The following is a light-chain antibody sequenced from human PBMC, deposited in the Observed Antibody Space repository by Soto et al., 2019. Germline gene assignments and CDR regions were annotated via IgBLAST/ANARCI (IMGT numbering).Light chain of an antibody. CDR1: QSISSK. Sequence: DIQMTQSPSSLSASVGDRVTITCRASQSISSKLNWYQQKSGQAPKLLIYAASSLQSGVPSRFSGSGSGIDFSFTISSLQPEDFATYYCHQSYSTPGTCGGGTKVEIK. CDR3: HQSYSTPGT. J-gene: IGKJ4*01. CDR2: AAS. V-gene: IGKV1-39*01.